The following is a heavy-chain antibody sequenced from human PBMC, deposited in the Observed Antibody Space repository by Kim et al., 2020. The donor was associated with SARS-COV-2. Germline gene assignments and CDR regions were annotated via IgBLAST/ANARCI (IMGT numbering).Heavy chain of an antibody. Sequence: GGSLRLSCEASGFTFSDYYMSWIRQAPGKGLEWVSYISSSSSYTNYADSVKGRFTISRDNAKNSLYLQMNSLRAEDTAVYYCARSVNLVSSFRRYYDILTTTQYGMDVWGQGTTVTVSS. CDR1: GFTFSDYY. V-gene: IGHV3-11*03. CDR3: ARSVNLVSSFRRYYDILTTTQYGMDV. D-gene: IGHD3-9*01. J-gene: IGHJ6*02. CDR2: ISSSSSYT.